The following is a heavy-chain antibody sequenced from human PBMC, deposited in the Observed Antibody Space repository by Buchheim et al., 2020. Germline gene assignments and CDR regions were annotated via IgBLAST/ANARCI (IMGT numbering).Heavy chain of an antibody. J-gene: IGHJ4*02. CDR1: GFTFRDYA. Sequence: EAHLLESGGGLVQPGGSLRLSCAASGFTFRDYAMSWVRQAPGKGLEWVSHIIGGGGTSTNYADSVMGRFTISRDNSKNTLYLQMNSLRVEDTAVYYCVTGAWDNWGPGTL. D-gene: IGHD1-26*01. CDR3: VTGAWDN. CDR2: IIGGGGTST. V-gene: IGHV3-23*01.